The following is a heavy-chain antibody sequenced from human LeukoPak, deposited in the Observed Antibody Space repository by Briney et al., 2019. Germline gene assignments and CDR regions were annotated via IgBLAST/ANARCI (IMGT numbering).Heavy chain of an antibody. V-gene: IGHV1-24*01. Sequence: ASVKVSCKVSGYTLTELSMHWVRQAPGKGLEWMGGFDPEDGETIYAQKFQGRVTMTEDTSTDTAYMELSSLRSEDTAVYYCATWGRITIFGEIYGMDVWGQGTTVTVSS. CDR2: FDPEDGET. J-gene: IGHJ6*02. D-gene: IGHD3-3*01. CDR3: ATWGRITIFGEIYGMDV. CDR1: GYTLTELS.